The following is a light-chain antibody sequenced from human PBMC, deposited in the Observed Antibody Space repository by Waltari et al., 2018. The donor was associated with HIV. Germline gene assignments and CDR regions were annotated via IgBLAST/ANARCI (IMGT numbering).Light chain of an antibody. J-gene: IGLJ3*02. V-gene: IGLV1-44*01. Sequence: QSVLTQPPSASGTPGQRVSISCSGSSSNTGSNIVNWYQQLPGTAPKLLIYSNNQRPSGVPDRFSGSKSGTSASLAISGLQSEDEADYYCAAWDDSLNAWVFGGGTKLTVL. CDR3: AAWDDSLNAWV. CDR2: SNN. CDR1: SSNTGSNI.